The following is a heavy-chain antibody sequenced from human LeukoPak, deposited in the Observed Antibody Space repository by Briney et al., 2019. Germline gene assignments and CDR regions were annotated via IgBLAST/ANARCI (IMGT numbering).Heavy chain of an antibody. CDR2: IYYSGST. Sequence: SETLSLTCTVSGGSISSYYWSWIRQPPGKGLEWIGYIYYSGSTNYNPSLKSRVTISVDTSKNQFSLKLSSVTAADTAVYYCARVGVHDSGSYYLSYWGQGTLVTVSS. CDR3: ARVGVHDSGSYYLSY. D-gene: IGHD1-26*01. CDR1: GGSISSYY. J-gene: IGHJ4*02. V-gene: IGHV4-59*01.